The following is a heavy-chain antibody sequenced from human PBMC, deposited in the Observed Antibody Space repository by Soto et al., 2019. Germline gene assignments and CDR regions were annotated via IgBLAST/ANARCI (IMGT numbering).Heavy chain of an antibody. V-gene: IGHV3-21*01. CDR2: ISSSSSYI. D-gene: IGHD2-2*01. CDR1: GFTFSSYS. CDR3: ARSILGYCSSTSCFDYYYYGMDV. J-gene: IGHJ6*02. Sequence: GGSLRLACAASGFTFSSYSMNWVRQAPGKGLEWVSSISSSSSYIYYADSVKGRFTISRDNAKNSLYLQMNSLRAEDTAVYYCARSILGYCSSTSCFDYYYYGMDVWGQGTTVTVSS.